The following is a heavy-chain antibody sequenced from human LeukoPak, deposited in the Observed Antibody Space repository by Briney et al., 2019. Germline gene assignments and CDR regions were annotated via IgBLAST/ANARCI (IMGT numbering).Heavy chain of an antibody. CDR1: GGSISSYY. D-gene: IGHD3-10*01. V-gene: IGHV4-4*07. CDR3: ARDGGGAGWFGELLYH. J-gene: IGHJ5*02. Sequence: PSETLSLTCTVSGGSISSYYWSWIRQPAGKGLEWIGRIYTSGSTNYNPSLKSRVTMSVVTSKNQFSLKLSSVTAADTAVYYCARDGGGAGWFGELLYHWGQGTLVTVSS. CDR2: IYTSGST.